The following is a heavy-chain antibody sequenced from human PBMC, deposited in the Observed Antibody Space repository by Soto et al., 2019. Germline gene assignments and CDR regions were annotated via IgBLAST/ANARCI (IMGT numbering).Heavy chain of an antibody. J-gene: IGHJ6*01. D-gene: IGHD3-3*01. CDR1: GFTFSSYE. V-gene: IGHV3-48*03. Sequence: SLRRSSAASGFTFSSYEMNGVRQAPGQVLECVSHISDRGGTVYYADSVKGRFTVSRDNAQNSVYLQMNSLRTEDTAVHYCARDLLHYDFWSGYSASFYYGMDVWGPGTPVTVSS. CDR2: ISDRGGTV. CDR3: ARDLLHYDFWSGYSASFYYGMDV.